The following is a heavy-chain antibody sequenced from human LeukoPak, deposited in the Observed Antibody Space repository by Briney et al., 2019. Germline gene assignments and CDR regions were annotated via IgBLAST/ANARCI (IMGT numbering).Heavy chain of an antibody. J-gene: IGHJ4*02. Sequence: GGSLRLSCAASGFTFSSYSMNWVRQAPGKGLEWVAIISFDGTKKYYTDSVKGRFTISRDNSKNTLYLQMNSLRPEDTALCYCAKDLYLRYYYGGSGYYYPPYFDYWGQGTLVTVSS. V-gene: IGHV3-30*18. CDR2: ISFDGTKK. CDR1: GFTFSSYS. CDR3: AKDLYLRYYYGGSGYYYPPYFDY. D-gene: IGHD3-22*01.